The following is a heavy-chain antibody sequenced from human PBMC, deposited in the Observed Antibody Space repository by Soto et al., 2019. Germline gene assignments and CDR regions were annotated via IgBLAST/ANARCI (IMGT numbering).Heavy chain of an antibody. CDR1: GYSFTSYW. CDR2: IDPSDSYT. CDR3: ARLTNWNEYYYGMDG. J-gene: IGHJ6*04. D-gene: IGHD1-20*01. V-gene: IGHV5-10-1*01. Sequence: GASPQISCEGSGYSFTSYWISWVRQMPGKGLEWMGRIDPSDSYTNYSPSFQGHVTISADKSISTAYLQWSSLKASDTAMYYCARLTNWNEYYYGMDGWGKGTKVTVDS.